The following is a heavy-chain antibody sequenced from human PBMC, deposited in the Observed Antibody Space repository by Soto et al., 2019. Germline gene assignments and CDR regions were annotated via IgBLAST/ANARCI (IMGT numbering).Heavy chain of an antibody. CDR3: ARDLTYYCDNSPGAFDI. V-gene: IGHV3-66*01. CDR1: GFTVSSNY. D-gene: IGHD3-22*01. Sequence: GGSLRLSCAASGFTVSSNYMSWVRQAPGKGLEWVSVIHSGGSTYYADSVKGRFTISRDNSKNSLYLQMNSLRAEDTAVYYCARDLTYYCDNSPGAFDIWGQGTMVTVSS. CDR2: IHSGGST. J-gene: IGHJ3*02.